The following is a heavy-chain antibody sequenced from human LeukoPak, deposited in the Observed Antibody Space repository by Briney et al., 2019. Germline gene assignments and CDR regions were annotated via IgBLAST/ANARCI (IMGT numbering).Heavy chain of an antibody. V-gene: IGHV3-74*01. J-gene: IGHJ4*02. Sequence: GALRLSCAASGFTFSSYWMHWVRQAPGKGLVWVSRINSDGSSTSYADSVKGRFTISRDNAKNTLYLQMNSLRAEDTAVYYCAREGARLYYYDSSGYYFDYWGQGTLVTVSS. D-gene: IGHD3-22*01. CDR3: AREGARLYYYDSSGYYFDY. CDR2: INSDGSST. CDR1: GFTFSSYW.